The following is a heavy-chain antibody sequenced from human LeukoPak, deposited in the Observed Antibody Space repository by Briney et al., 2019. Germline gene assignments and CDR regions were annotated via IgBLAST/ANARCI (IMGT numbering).Heavy chain of an antibody. CDR1: GGTFSSYA. Sequence: SVKVSCKASGGTFSSYAISWVRQAPGKGLEWMGGIIPIFGTANYAQKFQGRVTITADESTSTAYMELSSLRSEDTAVYYCARGRGAVAGTWYYGMDVWGKGTTVTVSS. D-gene: IGHD6-19*01. J-gene: IGHJ6*04. CDR2: IIPIFGTA. V-gene: IGHV1-69*01. CDR3: ARGRGAVAGTWYYGMDV.